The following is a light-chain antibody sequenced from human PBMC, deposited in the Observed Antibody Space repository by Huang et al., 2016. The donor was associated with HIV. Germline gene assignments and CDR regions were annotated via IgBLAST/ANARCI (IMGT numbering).Light chain of an antibody. CDR2: EAS. CDR3: QQYGSSPLT. Sequence: EIVLTQSPATLSLSPGERATLSCGASQSLSSSDLAWYQQKPGLAPKLRIYEASNRATGIPDRFSGRGSGTDFTLTISRLEPEDFAVYYCQQYGSSPLTFGGGTKVEIK. CDR1: QSLSSSD. J-gene: IGKJ4*01. V-gene: IGKV3D-20*01.